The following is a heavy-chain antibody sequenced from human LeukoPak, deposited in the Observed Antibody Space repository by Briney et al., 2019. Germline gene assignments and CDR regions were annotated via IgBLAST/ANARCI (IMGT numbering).Heavy chain of an antibody. CDR1: GYTFTSYG. J-gene: IGHJ6*02. Sequence: ASVKVSCKASGYTFTSYGISWVRQAPGQGLEWMGWISAYNGNTNYAQKLQGRVTMTTDTSTSTASMELRSLRSDDTAVYYCARANYDFWSGYWEGGYYYGMDVWGQGTTVTVSS. CDR2: ISAYNGNT. CDR3: ARANYDFWSGYWEGGYYYGMDV. D-gene: IGHD3-3*01. V-gene: IGHV1-18*01.